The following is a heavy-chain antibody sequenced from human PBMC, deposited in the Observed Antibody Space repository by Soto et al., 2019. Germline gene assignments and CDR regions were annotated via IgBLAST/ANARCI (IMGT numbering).Heavy chain of an antibody. CDR3: ARGLTIFGVVIGY. CDR1: GYTFTNYV. D-gene: IGHD3-3*01. J-gene: IGHJ4*02. CDR2: INSGNGNT. V-gene: IGHV1-3*01. Sequence: SVKVSCKTSGYTFTNYVVDWVRQAPGQGLEWMGWINSGNGNTKYSEKFQGRVTITRDTSASTAYMELNSLTSEDTAVYYCARGLTIFGVVIGYWGQGTLVTVSS.